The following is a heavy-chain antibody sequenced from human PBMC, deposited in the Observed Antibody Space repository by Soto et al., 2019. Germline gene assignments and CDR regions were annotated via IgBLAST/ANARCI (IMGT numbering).Heavy chain of an antibody. CDR3: ARTYEMIVVPRTEYYFDY. V-gene: IGHV4-31*03. CDR1: GGSISSGGYY. D-gene: IGHD3-22*01. J-gene: IGHJ4*02. CDR2: IYYSGST. Sequence: PSETLSLTCTVSGGSISSGGYYWSWIRQHPGKGLEWIGYIYYSGSTYYNPSLKSRVTISVDTSKNQFSLKLSSVTAADTAVYYCARTYEMIVVPRTEYYFDYWGQGTLVTVSS.